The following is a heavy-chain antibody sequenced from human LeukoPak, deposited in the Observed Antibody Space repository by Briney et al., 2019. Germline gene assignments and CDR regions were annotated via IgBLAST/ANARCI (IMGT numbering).Heavy chain of an antibody. CDR1: GFTFSSYG. D-gene: IGHD3-3*01. V-gene: IGHV3-30*03. CDR2: ISYDGSNK. CDR3: AIPKGTIFGVALDY. J-gene: IGHJ4*02. Sequence: GGSLRLSCAASGFTFSSYGMHWVRQAPGKGLEWVAVISYDGSNKYYADSVKGRFTISRDNSKNTLYLQMNSLRAEDTAVYYCAIPKGTIFGVALDYWGQGTLVTVSS.